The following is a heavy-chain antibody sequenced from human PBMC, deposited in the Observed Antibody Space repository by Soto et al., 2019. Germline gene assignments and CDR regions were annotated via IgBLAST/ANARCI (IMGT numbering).Heavy chain of an antibody. CDR2: ISGSGDGT. CDR3: AKASAGVPASVRTMGV. V-gene: IGHV3-23*01. Sequence: PGWSPGISSASSGVTFSIHAMTLARQAQGKGLEWVSSISGSGDGTYYADSVRGRFTISRDNSKNTLLLQMNSLRAEDTAVYLCAKASAGVPASVRTMGVWGQGIMVSVSS. CDR1: GVTFSIHA. D-gene: IGHD2-15*01. J-gene: IGHJ3*01.